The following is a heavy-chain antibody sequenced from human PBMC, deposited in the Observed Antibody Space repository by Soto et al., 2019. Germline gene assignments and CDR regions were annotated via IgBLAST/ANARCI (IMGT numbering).Heavy chain of an antibody. CDR1: GYTFTVYY. Sequence: ASVKVSCKASGYTFTVYYMHWVLQSPLQGLEWMGCINPNSGGTNYAQKFQGWVTMTRDTSISTAYMELSRLRSDDTAVYYCARDQDGSYYFDYWGQGTLVTVSS. V-gene: IGHV1-2*04. CDR2: INPNSGGT. CDR3: ARDQDGSYYFDY. D-gene: IGHD1-26*01. J-gene: IGHJ4*02.